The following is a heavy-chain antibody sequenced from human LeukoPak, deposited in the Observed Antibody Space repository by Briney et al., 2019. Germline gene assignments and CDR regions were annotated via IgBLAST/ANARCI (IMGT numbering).Heavy chain of an antibody. CDR2: ISSSSTYI. Sequence: GGSLRLSCAASGFTFSSYSMNWVRQAPGKGLEWVSSISSSSTYIYYADSVKGRFTTSRDNAKNSLHLQMNSLRAEDTAVYYCARAYCAGDCFSPGSQHWGQGTLVTVSS. J-gene: IGHJ1*01. D-gene: IGHD2-21*01. CDR1: GFTFSSYS. CDR3: ARAYCAGDCFSPGSQH. V-gene: IGHV3-21*01.